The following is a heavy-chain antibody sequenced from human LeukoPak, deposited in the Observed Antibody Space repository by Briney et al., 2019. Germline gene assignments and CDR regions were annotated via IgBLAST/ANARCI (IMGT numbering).Heavy chain of an antibody. Sequence: KPSETLSLTCTVSGYSITSGYYWGWVRQPPGKGLEWIGEINHSGSTNYNPSLKSRVTISVDTSKNQFSLKLSSVTAADTAVYYCAREDSSGWNQWFDPWGQGTLVTVSS. CDR2: INHSGST. D-gene: IGHD6-19*01. J-gene: IGHJ5*02. V-gene: IGHV4-38-2*02. CDR1: GYSITSGYY. CDR3: AREDSSGWNQWFDP.